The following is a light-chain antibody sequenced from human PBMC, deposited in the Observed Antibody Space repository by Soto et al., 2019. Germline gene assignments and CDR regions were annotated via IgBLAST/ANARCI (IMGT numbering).Light chain of an antibody. Sequence: DIQMTQSPSSLSASGGDRVTITCRASQSISSYLNGYQQKPGKAPKLLIYAASSLQSGVPSRFSGSGSGTDFTLTISSLQPEDFATYYCQQSYSTPSTFGQGTKVELK. CDR1: QSISSY. V-gene: IGKV1-39*01. CDR3: QQSYSTPST. CDR2: AAS. J-gene: IGKJ1*01.